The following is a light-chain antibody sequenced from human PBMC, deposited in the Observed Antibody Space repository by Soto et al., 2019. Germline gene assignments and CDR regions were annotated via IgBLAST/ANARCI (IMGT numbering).Light chain of an antibody. V-gene: IGKV1-39*01. Sequence: DIKMTQSPSSLSASVGDRVTITCQASQDINNYLNWYQQKPGKAPKFLIYASSSLQSGVPSRFSGSGSGTDFTLTINSLQPEDFATYYCQQGYTSAITFGQGTRLEIK. J-gene: IGKJ5*01. CDR3: QQGYTSAIT. CDR1: QDINNY. CDR2: ASS.